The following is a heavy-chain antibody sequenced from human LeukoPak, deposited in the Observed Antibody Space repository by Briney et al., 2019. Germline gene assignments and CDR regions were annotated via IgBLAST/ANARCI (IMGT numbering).Heavy chain of an antibody. V-gene: IGHV5-51*01. CDR1: GYSFTNYW. CDR3: AREGYYYGSGSYPVNDY. D-gene: IGHD3-10*01. CDR2: IHPGDSDT. Sequence: AGESLKISCKGSGYSFTNYWIGWVRQKPGKGLEYMCLIHPGDSDTRYSPSFQGQVTISVDKSISTAYLQWSSLKASDTAMYYCAREGYYYGSGSYPVNDYWGQGTLVTVSS. J-gene: IGHJ4*02.